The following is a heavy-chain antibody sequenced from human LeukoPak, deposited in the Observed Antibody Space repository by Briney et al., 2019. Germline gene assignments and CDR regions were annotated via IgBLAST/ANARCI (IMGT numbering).Heavy chain of an antibody. J-gene: IGHJ4*02. Sequence: GESLKISCKGSGYSFTNYWIGWVREMPGKGLEWMGIISPDGSDTRYSPSFQGQVTISADKSISTAYLQWSSLKASDTAMYYCARLTSSWSFDYWGQGTLVTVSS. CDR1: GYSFTNYW. V-gene: IGHV5-51*01. D-gene: IGHD2-2*01. CDR3: ARLTSSWSFDY. CDR2: ISPDGSDT.